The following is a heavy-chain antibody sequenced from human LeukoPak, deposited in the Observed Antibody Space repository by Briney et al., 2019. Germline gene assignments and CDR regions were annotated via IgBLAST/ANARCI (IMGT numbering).Heavy chain of an antibody. J-gene: IGHJ4*02. Sequence: GGSLRLSCAASGFTFDDYAMHWVRQAPGKGLEWVSLISWDGGSTYYADSVKGRFTISRDNSKNSLYLQMNSLRAEDTALYYCAKAESTTGTTTSDLDYWGQGTLVTVSS. D-gene: IGHD1-1*01. CDR3: AKAESTTGTTTSDLDY. CDR2: ISWDGGST. CDR1: GFTFDDYA. V-gene: IGHV3-43D*03.